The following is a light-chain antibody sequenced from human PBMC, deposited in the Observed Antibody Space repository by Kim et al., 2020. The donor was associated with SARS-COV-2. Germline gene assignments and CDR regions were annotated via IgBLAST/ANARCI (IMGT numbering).Light chain of an antibody. CDR2: DVS. Sequence: GQSLTISVTGSNRAVGGYDYVSWYQQHPDKGPKLLIYDVSKRPSGVSNRFSGSKSCNTASLTISGRQAEDEADYYCRSSTTNNTLIFGGGTQLTVL. V-gene: IGLV2-14*03. CDR1: NRAVGGYDY. J-gene: IGLJ2*01. CDR3: RSSTTNNTLI.